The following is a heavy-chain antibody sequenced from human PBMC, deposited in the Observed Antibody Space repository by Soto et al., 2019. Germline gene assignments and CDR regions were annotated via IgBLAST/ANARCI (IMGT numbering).Heavy chain of an antibody. V-gene: IGHV3-23*01. Sequence: EVQLLDSGGGLVQPGGSLRLSCAASGFMFSCCAMSWVRQAPGKGLEWVSTIHGDGDYSHYTDSVEGRFTISRDNSRNTLYLQMNSLRGEDTAVYYCAKNRGGGSYTNWFVAVWGRGTLVAVSS. CDR1: GFMFSCCA. CDR3: AKNRGGGSYTNWFVAV. J-gene: IGHJ2*01. D-gene: IGHD1-26*01. CDR2: IHGDGDYS.